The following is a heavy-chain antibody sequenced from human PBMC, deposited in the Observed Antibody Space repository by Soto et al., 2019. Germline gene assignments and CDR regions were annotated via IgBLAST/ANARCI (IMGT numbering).Heavy chain of an antibody. D-gene: IGHD2-2*01. CDR1: GFTFSSYG. CDR2: IWYDGSNK. V-gene: IGHV3-33*01. Sequence: VGSLRLSCAASGFTFSSYGMHWVRQAPGKGLEWVAVIWYDGSNKYYADSVKGRFTISRDNSKNTLYLQMNSLRAEDTAVYYCARDKSQLRNYYYYYYGMDVWGQGTTVTVSS. J-gene: IGHJ6*02. CDR3: ARDKSQLRNYYYYYYGMDV.